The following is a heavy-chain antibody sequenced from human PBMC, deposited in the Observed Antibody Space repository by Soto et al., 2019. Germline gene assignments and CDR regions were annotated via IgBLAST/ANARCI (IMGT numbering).Heavy chain of an antibody. CDR3: ARYIPGVRYYGMDV. Sequence: EVQLLESGGGLVQAGGSLRLSCAASGFTFSSYAMKWVRQAPGKGLEWVSLIGESGTPTYYADSVKGRFTISRDNSGNKLFQEMYSLRAEDTAVYYCARYIPGVRYYGMDVWGQGTTVTVA. D-gene: IGHD2-2*01. V-gene: IGHV3-23*01. J-gene: IGHJ6*02. CDR1: GFTFSSYA. CDR2: IGESGTPT.